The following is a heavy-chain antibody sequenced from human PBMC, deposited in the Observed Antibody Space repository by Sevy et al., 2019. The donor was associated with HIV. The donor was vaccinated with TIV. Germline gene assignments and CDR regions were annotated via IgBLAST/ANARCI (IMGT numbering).Heavy chain of an antibody. V-gene: IGHV3-73*01. J-gene: IGHJ6*02. CDR1: GFTFSGSA. CDR2: IRSKAKGYAT. Sequence: GGSLRLSCAASGFTFSGSAMHWVRQASGKGLEWVGRIRSKAKGYATAYAASVKDRFTISRDDSKNTAYLQMNSLKTEDTAVYYCTRLDYDSSGYHYYYYYGMDVWGQGTTVTVSS. D-gene: IGHD3-22*01. CDR3: TRLDYDSSGYHYYYYYGMDV.